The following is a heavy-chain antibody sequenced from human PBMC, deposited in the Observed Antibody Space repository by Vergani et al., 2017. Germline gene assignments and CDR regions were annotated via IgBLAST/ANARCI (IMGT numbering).Heavy chain of an antibody. D-gene: IGHD5-18*01. CDR1: GFTFDDYA. V-gene: IGHV3-9*01. CDR3: AKGRYSYGSPFDY. J-gene: IGHJ4*02. Sequence: EVQLVESGGGLVQPGRSLRLSCAASGFTFDDYAMHWVRQAPGKGLEWVSGISWNSGSIGYADSVKGRFTISRDNAKNSLYLQMNSLRAEDTALYYCAKGRYSYGSPFDYWGQGTLVTVSS. CDR2: ISWNSGSI.